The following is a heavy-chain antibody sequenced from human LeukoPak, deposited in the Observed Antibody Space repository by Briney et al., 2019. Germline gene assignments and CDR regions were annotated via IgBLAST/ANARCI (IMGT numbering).Heavy chain of an antibody. V-gene: IGHV1-46*01. CDR1: GYTFTSYY. CDR3: ARQVGAATNFEY. D-gene: IGHD1-26*01. Sequence: ASVKVSCKASGYTFTSYYMHWVRQAPGQGLEWMGIINPSGGSTSYAQKFQGRVTMTRDTSTSTVYMELNSLRAEDTAVYYCARQVGAATNFEYWGQGTLVTVSS. CDR2: INPSGGST. J-gene: IGHJ4*02.